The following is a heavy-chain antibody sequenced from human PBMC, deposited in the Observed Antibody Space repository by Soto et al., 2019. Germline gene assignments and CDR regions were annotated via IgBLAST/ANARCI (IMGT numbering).Heavy chain of an antibody. CDR1: GFTFSSYW. V-gene: IGHV3-74*01. D-gene: IGHD2-2*02. J-gene: IGHJ6*02. Sequence: SLRLSCAASGFTFSSYWMHWVRQAPGKGLVWVSRINSDGSSTSYADSVKGRFTISRDNAKNTLYLQMNSLRAEDTAVYYCARVVPAAIQELWLREYYYYGMDVWGQGTTVTVSS. CDR2: INSDGSST. CDR3: ARVVPAAIQELWLREYYYYGMDV.